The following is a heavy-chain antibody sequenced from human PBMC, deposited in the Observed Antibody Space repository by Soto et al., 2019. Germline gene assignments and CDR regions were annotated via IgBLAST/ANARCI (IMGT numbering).Heavy chain of an antibody. CDR1: GFTFSNYG. D-gene: IGHD3-3*01. CDR2: ISFDGSNK. V-gene: IGHV3-30*18. J-gene: IGHJ6*02. CDR3: AKDLAEWLLYGYYSGMDV. Sequence: PGGSLRLSCAASGFTFSNYGMHWVRQAPGKGLEWVAIISFDGSNKYYADSVKGRFTISRDNSKDTLYLQMTSLRAEDTAVYYCAKDLAEWLLYGYYSGMDVWGQGTTVTVSS.